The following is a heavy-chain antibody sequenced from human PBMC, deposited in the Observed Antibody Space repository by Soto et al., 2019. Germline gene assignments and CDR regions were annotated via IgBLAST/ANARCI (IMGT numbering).Heavy chain of an antibody. Sequence: ASVKVSCKASGYTFTSYDINWVRQATGQGLEWMGWMNPNSGNTGYAQKFQGRVTMTKNTLYLQMNSLRAEDTAVYYCAKDIYLVAGHFDYWGQGTLVTVSS. CDR1: GYTFTSYD. CDR3: AKDIYLVAGHFDY. J-gene: IGHJ4*02. D-gene: IGHD6-19*01. CDR2: MNPNSGNT. V-gene: IGHV1-8*01.